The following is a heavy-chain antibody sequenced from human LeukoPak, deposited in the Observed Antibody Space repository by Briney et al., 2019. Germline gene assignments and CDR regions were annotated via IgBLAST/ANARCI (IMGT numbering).Heavy chain of an antibody. Sequence: SETLSLTCTVSGGSITSGAYYWTWIRQHPGKGLEWIGYISYSGTTYYNPSLKSRVTVSVDMSKNHFSLNLSSVTAADTAVYYCARERLRAIDYWGQGTPVTVSS. CDR3: ARERLRAIDY. D-gene: IGHD3-16*01. J-gene: IGHJ4*02. CDR1: GGSITSGAYY. V-gene: IGHV4-31*03. CDR2: ISYSGTT.